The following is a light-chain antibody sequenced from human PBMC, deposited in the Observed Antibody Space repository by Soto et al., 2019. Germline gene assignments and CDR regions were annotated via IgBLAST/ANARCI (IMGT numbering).Light chain of an antibody. J-gene: IGLJ3*02. CDR2: EVS. CDR3: SSYTSSSTRG. V-gene: IGLV2-14*01. CDR1: SSDGGGYNY. Sequence: QSALTQPSSVSRAPGQSITISGTRTSSDGGGYNYVSWYQKHPGKAPKLMIYEVSNRPSGVSNRFSGSKSGNTASLTSSAIQADDEAHYYCSSYTSSSTRGFRGGTKVTVL.